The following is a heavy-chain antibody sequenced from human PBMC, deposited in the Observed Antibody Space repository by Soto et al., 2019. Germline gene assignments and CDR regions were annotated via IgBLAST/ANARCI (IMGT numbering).Heavy chain of an antibody. CDR2: IDWDDDK. CDR1: GFSLSTSGMR. V-gene: IGHV2-70*04. D-gene: IGHD2-15*01. Sequence: SGPTLVNPTQTLTLTCTFPGFSLSTSGMRVSWIRQPPGKALEWLARIDWDDDKFYSTSLKTRLTISKDTSKNQVVLTMTNVDPVDTATYYCARIRGGSYYFDYWGQGTLVTVSS. J-gene: IGHJ4*02. CDR3: ARIRGGSYYFDY.